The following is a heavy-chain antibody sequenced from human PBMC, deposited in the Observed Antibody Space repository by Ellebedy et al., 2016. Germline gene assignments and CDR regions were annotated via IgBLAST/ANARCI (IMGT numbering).Heavy chain of an antibody. CDR3: AREPNGAAGELDAFDI. Sequence: ASVKVSCKASGYTFTSYGISWVRQAPGQGLEWMGWIGAYNGNTNYAQKLQGRVTMTTDTSTSTAYMELRSLRSDDTAVYYCAREPNGAAGELDAFDIWGQGTMVTVSS. CDR2: IGAYNGNT. J-gene: IGHJ3*02. V-gene: IGHV1-18*01. CDR1: GYTFTSYG. D-gene: IGHD6-13*01.